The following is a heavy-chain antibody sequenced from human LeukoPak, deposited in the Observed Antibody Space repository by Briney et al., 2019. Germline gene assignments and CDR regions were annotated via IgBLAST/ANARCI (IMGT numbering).Heavy chain of an antibody. CDR2: INHSGST. D-gene: IGHD5-24*01. CDR1: GGSFSGYY. J-gene: IGHJ4*02. V-gene: IGHV4-34*01. CDR3: AGGPTIVKYYFGF. Sequence: SETLSLTCVVYGGSFSGYYWSWIRQPPGKGLEWIGEINHSGSTNYNPSLKSRVTISVDTSKNQFSLKLSSVTAADTAVYYCAGGPTIVKYYFGFWGQGTLVTVSS.